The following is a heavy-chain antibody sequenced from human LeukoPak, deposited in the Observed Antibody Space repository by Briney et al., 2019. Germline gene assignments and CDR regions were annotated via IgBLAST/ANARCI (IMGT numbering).Heavy chain of an antibody. V-gene: IGHV3-74*01. D-gene: IGHD5-18*01. CDR1: GFTFSSYW. CDR2: IESDGAST. J-gene: IGHJ4*02. Sequence: TGGSLRLSCAASGFTFSSYWMYWVRQAPGKGLVWVSRIESDGASTTYADSVKGRFTIPRDNAKNTLYLQMNSLRAEDTAVYYCARGYTYGSIDYWGQGTLVTVSS. CDR3: ARGYTYGSIDY.